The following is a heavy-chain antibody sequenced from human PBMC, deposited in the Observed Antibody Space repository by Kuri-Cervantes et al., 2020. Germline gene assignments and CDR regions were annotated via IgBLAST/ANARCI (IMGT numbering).Heavy chain of an antibody. CDR1: GFTFDDYG. CDR2: ITWNGGTT. CDR3: ARVVSQAGQFDY. J-gene: IGHJ4*02. Sequence: GGSLRLSCAASGFTFDDYGMSWVRQAPGKGLEWVSGITWNGGTTGYADSVKGRFTISRDNSKNTLYLQMNSLRAEDTAVYYCARVVSQAGQFDYWGQGTLVTVSS. V-gene: IGHV3-20*04. D-gene: IGHD4-23*01.